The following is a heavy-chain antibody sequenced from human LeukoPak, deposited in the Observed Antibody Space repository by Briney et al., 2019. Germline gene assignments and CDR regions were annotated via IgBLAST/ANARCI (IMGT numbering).Heavy chain of an antibody. D-gene: IGHD5-18*01. J-gene: IGHJ5*02. Sequence: SSETLSLTCAVYTGPFSGYYWAWIRQPPGEGLEWIGEITHNANTKYNPSLESRVIISVDTSKNQFSLKLNSVTAADTAVYYCARFPVLDTAMAWGQGIQVTVSS. CDR3: ARFPVLDTAMA. CDR2: ITHNANT. CDR1: TGPFSGYY. V-gene: IGHV4-34*01.